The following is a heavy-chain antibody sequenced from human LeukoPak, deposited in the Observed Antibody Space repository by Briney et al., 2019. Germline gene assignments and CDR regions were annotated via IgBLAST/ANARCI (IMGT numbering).Heavy chain of an antibody. CDR1: GFTFDDHG. J-gene: IGHJ4*02. Sequence: GSLRLSCAASGFTFDDHGMNWVRQVPGKGLEWVSGLSWNGGNIGYADSVKGRFTISRDNAKNSLYLQMNSLRAEDTALYHCARDRSYGSFDYWGQGTLVTVST. V-gene: IGHV3-20*01. CDR3: ARDRSYGSFDY. D-gene: IGHD5-18*01. CDR2: LSWNGGNI.